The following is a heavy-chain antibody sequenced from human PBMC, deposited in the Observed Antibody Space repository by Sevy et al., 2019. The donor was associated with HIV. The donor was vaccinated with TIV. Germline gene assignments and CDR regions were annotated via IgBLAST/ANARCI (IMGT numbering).Heavy chain of an antibody. V-gene: IGHV3-30*04. J-gene: IGHJ6*02. CDR3: AREGGYSDQGMDV. CDR2: ISYDGRNK. CDR1: GFTFSSYA. D-gene: IGHD5-12*01. Sequence: GGSLRLSCAASGFTFSSYAMHWVRQAPGKGLEWVAVISYDGRNKYYADSVKGRFTISRDNSKNTLYLQMNSLRAEDTAVYYCAREGGYSDQGMDVWGQGTTVTVSS.